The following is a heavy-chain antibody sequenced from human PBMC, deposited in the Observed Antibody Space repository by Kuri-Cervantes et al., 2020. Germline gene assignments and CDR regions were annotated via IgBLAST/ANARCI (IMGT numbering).Heavy chain of an antibody. CDR1: GFTFSDYY. D-gene: IGHD5-18*01. CDR2: ISSSSSTI. J-gene: IGHJ4*02. Sequence: LSLTCAASGFTFSDYYMSWIRQAPGKGLEWVSYISSSSSTIYYADSVKGRFTISRDNSKNSLYLQMNSLRTEDTALYYCAKDIWGYSYGNYFDYWGQGTLVTVSS. CDR3: AKDIWGYSYGNYFDY. V-gene: IGHV3-11*01.